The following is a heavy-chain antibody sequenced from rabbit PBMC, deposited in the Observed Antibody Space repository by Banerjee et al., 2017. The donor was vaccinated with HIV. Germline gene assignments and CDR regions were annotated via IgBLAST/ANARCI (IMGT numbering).Heavy chain of an antibody. V-gene: IGHV1S45*01. Sequence: QELLAVSGGDLVKPDGSLTLTCTASGFSFSNGYVMCWVRQAPGKGLEWIACINTSSGNTVYARWAKGRFTISKTSSTTVTLQMKSYAAQRDPPSFPARRSSGLIASIRSPWGLGTLVTVS. CDR1: GFSFSNGYV. J-gene: IGHJ3*01. CDR2: INTSSGNT. D-gene: IGHD1-1*01. CDR3: ARRSSGLIASIRSP.